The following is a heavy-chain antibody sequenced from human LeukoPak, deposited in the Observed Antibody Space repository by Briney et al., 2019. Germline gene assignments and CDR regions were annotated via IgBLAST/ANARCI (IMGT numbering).Heavy chain of an antibody. Sequence: GGSLRLSCAASGFTVKDNFMSWVRQAPGKGLEWVANIKQDGSEKYYVDSVKGRFTISRDNAKNSLYLQMNSLRAEDTAVYYCARDKYYDFWSGPSPSYWGQGTLVTVSS. V-gene: IGHV3-7*01. CDR2: IKQDGSEK. CDR3: ARDKYYDFWSGPSPSY. J-gene: IGHJ4*02. CDR1: GFTVKDNF. D-gene: IGHD3-3*01.